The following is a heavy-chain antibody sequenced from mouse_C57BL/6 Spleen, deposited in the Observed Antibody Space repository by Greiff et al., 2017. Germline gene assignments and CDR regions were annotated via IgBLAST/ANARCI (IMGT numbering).Heavy chain of an antibody. CDR1: GYTFTSYW. CDR3: ARSGYDYTWCAY. CDR2: IHPNSGST. J-gene: IGHJ3*01. Sequence: QVQLQQPGAELVKPGASVKLSCKASGYTFTSYWMHWVKQRPGQGLEWIGMIHPNSGSTNYNEKFKSKATLTVDKSSSTAYMQLSSLTSEDSAVYYCARSGYDYTWCAYWGQGTLVTVSA. V-gene: IGHV1-64*01. D-gene: IGHD2-4*01.